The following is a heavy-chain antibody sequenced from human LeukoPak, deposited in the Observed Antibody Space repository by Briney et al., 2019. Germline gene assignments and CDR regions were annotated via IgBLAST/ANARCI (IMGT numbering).Heavy chain of an antibody. V-gene: IGHV3-74*01. D-gene: IGHD5-24*01. CDR2: INPDYSGT. J-gene: IGHJ3*02. CDR1: GFSFSTSW. CDR3: ARPPDGLANAFDI. Sequence: GGSLRLSCKGSGFSFSTSWKHWVRQAPGEGLVWVSRINPDYSGTDYADSVRGRFTISRDNAKNTVFLQMNSLRAEDTAVYYCARPPDGLANAFDIWGLGTMVTVSS.